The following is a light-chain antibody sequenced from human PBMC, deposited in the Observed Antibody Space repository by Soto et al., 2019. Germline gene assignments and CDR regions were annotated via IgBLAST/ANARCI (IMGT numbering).Light chain of an antibody. V-gene: IGKV3-20*01. CDR2: GAS. J-gene: IGKJ1*01. CDR1: QSVSSNY. Sequence: DIVLTQSPGTLSLSPGERATLSCRASQSVSSNYLAWYQQKPGQAPRLLIYGASSRATGIPDRFSGSGSETDFTLTISSLQSEDSAIYYCQQYNNWPSWTFGQGTKVDI. CDR3: QQYNNWPSWT.